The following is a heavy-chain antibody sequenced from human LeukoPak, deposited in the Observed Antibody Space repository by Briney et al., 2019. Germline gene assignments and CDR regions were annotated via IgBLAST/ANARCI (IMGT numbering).Heavy chain of an antibody. D-gene: IGHD3-22*01. CDR1: GVSISSYY. CDR2: IYTSGST. V-gene: IGHV4-4*07. J-gene: IGHJ2*01. CDR3: ARGYSYYYDSRYFDL. Sequence: SETLSLTCTVSGVSISSYYWSWIRQPAGKGLEWIGRIYTSGSTNYNPSLKSRVTMSVDTSKHPFSLKLSSVTAADTAVYYCARGYSYYYDSRYFDLWGRGTLVTVSS.